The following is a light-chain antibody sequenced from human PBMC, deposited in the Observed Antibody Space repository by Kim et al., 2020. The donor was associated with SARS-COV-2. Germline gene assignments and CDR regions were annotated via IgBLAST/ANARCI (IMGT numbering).Light chain of an antibody. Sequence: ALGQSVKITCQGDSLRSYYANWYQQQPGQAPVLVVYGRNNRPAGIPDRFSVSYSGTTSSLTITGAQATDDSDYYCSSRDSTGNHVIFGGGTQLTVL. V-gene: IGLV3-19*01. CDR3: SSRDSTGNHVI. CDR1: SLRSYY. J-gene: IGLJ2*01. CDR2: GRN.